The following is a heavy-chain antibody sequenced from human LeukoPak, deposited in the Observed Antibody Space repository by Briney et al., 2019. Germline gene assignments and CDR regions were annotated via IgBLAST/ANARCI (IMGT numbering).Heavy chain of an antibody. CDR3: ARDLYYDSSGYRSPFDY. Sequence: GGSLRLSCAASGFTFSSYEMNWVRQAPGKGLEWVSYISSSDSTIYYADSVKGRFTISRDNAKNSLYLQMNSLRAEDTAVYYCARDLYYDSSGYRSPFDYWGQGTLVTVSS. CDR1: GFTFSSYE. CDR2: ISSSDSTI. J-gene: IGHJ4*02. D-gene: IGHD3-22*01. V-gene: IGHV3-48*03.